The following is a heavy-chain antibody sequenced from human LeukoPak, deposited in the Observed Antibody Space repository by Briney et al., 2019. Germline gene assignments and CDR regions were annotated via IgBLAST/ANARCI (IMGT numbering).Heavy chain of an antibody. CDR1: GFTVSSNY. CDR2: IYSGGST. J-gene: IGHJ4*02. Sequence: GGSLRLSCAASGFTVSSNYMSWVRQAPGKGLEWVSVIYSGGSTYYADSVKGRFTISRDNSKNTLYLQMNSLRAEDTAVYYCARGAGPDILTGYYNYFDYWGQGTQVAVSS. CDR3: ARGAGPDILTGYYNYFDY. V-gene: IGHV3-53*01. D-gene: IGHD3-9*01.